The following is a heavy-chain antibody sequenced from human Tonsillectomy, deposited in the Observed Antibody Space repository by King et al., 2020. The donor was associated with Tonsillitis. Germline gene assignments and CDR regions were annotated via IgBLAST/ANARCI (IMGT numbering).Heavy chain of an antibody. Sequence: TLKESGPALVKPTQTLTLTCTFSGFSLSTSGMCVSWIRQPPGKALEWLALIDWDDDKYYSTSLKTRLTISKDTSKNQVVLTMTNMDPVDTAKYYCARMREEMATIHFDYWGQGTLVTVSS. D-gene: IGHD5-24*01. CDR3: ARMREEMATIHFDY. CDR2: IDWDDDK. V-gene: IGHV2-70*01. CDR1: GFSLSTSGMC. J-gene: IGHJ4*02.